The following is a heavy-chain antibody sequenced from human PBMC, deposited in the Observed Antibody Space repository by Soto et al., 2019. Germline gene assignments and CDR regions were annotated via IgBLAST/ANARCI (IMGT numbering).Heavy chain of an antibody. CDR1: GYSLTSYA. D-gene: IGHD2-15*01. CDR3: AIRSSDCSGGNCYDFGY. J-gene: IGHJ4*02. CDR2: IDTYNGNT. V-gene: IGHV1-18*01. Sequence: ASVKVSCNVSGYSLTSYAISRVRQAPGQGLEWMGWIDTYNGNTKYAQKLQGRVTMTTDTSTSTAYMELRSLRSDDTAVYYCAIRSSDCSGGNCYDFGYWGKGTLVTVSS.